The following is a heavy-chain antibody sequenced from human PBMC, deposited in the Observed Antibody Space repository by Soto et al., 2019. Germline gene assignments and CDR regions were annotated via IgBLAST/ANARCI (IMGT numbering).Heavy chain of an antibody. CDR1: GFTFSDHY. CDR3: ANALLRYFDWLLPNFDY. D-gene: IGHD3-9*01. Sequence: GSLRLSCAASGFTFSDHYMSWIRQAPGKGLEWVSYISSSASATYYAESVEGRFTISRDNANNSLYLQMNSLRAEDTAVYYCANALLRYFDWLLPNFDYWGQGTLVTVSS. J-gene: IGHJ4*02. V-gene: IGHV3-11*01. CDR2: ISSSASAT.